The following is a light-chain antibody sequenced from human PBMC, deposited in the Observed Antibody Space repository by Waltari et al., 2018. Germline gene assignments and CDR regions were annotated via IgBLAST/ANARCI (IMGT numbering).Light chain of an antibody. CDR1: SIDSNY. V-gene: IGLV2-14*03. CDR2: DVT. J-gene: IGLJ2*01. CDR3: SSWTDSDALKLL. Sequence: QSALTQPASVSGSPGQSITISCTGTSIDSNYVSWYQQHPGKAPQVMIYDVTDRPSVVSNRFSGSKSGNTASLTISGLQAEDEADYYCSSWTDSDALKLLFGGGTKLTVL.